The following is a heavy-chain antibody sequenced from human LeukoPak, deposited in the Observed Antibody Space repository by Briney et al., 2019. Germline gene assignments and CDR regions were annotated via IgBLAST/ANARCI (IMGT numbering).Heavy chain of an antibody. CDR2: ISGSGGST. D-gene: IGHD3-3*01. V-gene: IGHV3-23*01. J-gene: IGHJ4*02. CDR3: ASRVVTSFDY. CDR1: GFSFTTHA. Sequence: PGGSLRLSCVASGFSFTTHAMGWVRQAPGKGLEWVSHISGSGGSTKYSGSVKGRFTISRDISENTLYLQMNALRAEDTAVYYCASRVVTSFDYWGQGTLVTVSS.